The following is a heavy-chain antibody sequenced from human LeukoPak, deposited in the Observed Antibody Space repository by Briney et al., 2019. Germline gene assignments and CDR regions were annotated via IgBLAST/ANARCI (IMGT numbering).Heavy chain of an antibody. V-gene: IGHV3-33*03. CDR2: AWSDGNNE. J-gene: IGHJ4*02. CDR1: GFTFSSYG. CDR3: AKSLRNGSGWASDY. D-gene: IGHD6-19*01. Sequence: GGSLRLSCAASGFTFSSYGMHWVRQAPGKGLEWVAVAWSDGNNEYYADSVKGRFTISRDNAKMYLQMNSLRTEDTAVYYCAKSLRNGSGWASDYWGQGTLVTVSS.